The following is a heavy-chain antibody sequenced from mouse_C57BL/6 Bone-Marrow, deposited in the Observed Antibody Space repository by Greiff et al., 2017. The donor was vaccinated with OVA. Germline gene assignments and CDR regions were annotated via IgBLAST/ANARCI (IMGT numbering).Heavy chain of an antibody. J-gene: IGHJ4*01. V-gene: IGHV8-12*01. CDR2: IYWDDDK. CDR3: ARRASGSSLYYYAMDY. Sequence: QVQLKESGPGILQSSQTLSLTCSFSGFSLSTSGMGVSWIRQPSGKGLEWLAHIYWDDDKRYNPSLKSRLTISKDTSRNQVFLKITSVDTADTATYYCARRASGSSLYYYAMDYWGQGTSVTVSS. D-gene: IGHD1-1*01. CDR1: GFSLSTSGMG.